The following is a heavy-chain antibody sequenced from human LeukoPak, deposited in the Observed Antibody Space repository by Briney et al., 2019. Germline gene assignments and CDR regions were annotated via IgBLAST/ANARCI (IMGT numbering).Heavy chain of an antibody. CDR3: AKDRGVAYDSGSLGFDY. J-gene: IGHJ4*02. V-gene: IGHV3-30*18. CDR1: GFAFSTYG. D-gene: IGHD3-10*01. Sequence: GRSLRLSCAASGFAFSTYGMHWVRQAPGKGLECVAVISYDGSNKYYADSVKGRFTISRDNSKNTLYLQMSSLRAEATAVYYCAKDRGVAYDSGSLGFDYWGQGTLVTVSS. CDR2: ISYDGSNK.